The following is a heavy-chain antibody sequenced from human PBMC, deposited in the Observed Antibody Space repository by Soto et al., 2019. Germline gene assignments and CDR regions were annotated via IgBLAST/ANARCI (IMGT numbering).Heavy chain of an antibody. CDR3: VKRSLLMAPT. J-gene: IGHJ4*02. CDR2: IYYSGST. Sequence: SETLSLTCTVSGGSISSYYWSWIRQPPGKGLEWIGYIYYSGSTNYNPSLKSRVTISVDTSKNQFSLSLNSVTAAGTAVYYCVKRSLLMAPTWGQGIQVTVSS. D-gene: IGHD1-1*01. CDR1: GGSISSYY. V-gene: IGHV4-59*12.